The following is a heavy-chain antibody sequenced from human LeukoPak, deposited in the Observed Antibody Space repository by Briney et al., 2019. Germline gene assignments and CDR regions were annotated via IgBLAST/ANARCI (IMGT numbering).Heavy chain of an antibody. CDR1: GSTFSSYA. Sequence: GGSLRLSCAASGSTFSSYAMHWVRQAPGKGLEWVAVISYDGSNKYYADSVKGRFTISRDNSKNTLYLQMNSLRAEDTAVYYCARSVVVTAPPGYWGQGTLVTVSS. CDR2: ISYDGSNK. CDR3: ARSVVVTAPPGY. V-gene: IGHV3-30*04. D-gene: IGHD2-21*02. J-gene: IGHJ4*02.